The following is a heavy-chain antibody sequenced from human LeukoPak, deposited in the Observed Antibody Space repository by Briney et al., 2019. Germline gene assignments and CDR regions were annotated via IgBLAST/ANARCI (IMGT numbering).Heavy chain of an antibody. CDR2: IWFDGSEQ. V-gene: IGHV3-33*01. D-gene: IGHD3-16*02. Sequence: EGSLRLSCAASGFTFSTYAIHWVRQAPGKGLEWVAVIWFDGSEQYYADSVKGRFIISRDNSKGTSNLQLNSLRAEDTAVYYCAREGDSRWGELSPWGQGTLVTVPS. CDR1: GFTFSTYA. CDR3: AREGDSRWGELSP. J-gene: IGHJ1*01.